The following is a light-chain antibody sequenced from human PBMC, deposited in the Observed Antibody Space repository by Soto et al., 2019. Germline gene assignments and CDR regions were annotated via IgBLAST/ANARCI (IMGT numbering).Light chain of an antibody. CDR1: QSVSSSY. CDR2: DAS. V-gene: IGKV3-20*01. Sequence: EVVLTQSPGTLSLSPGDRATLSCRASQSVSSSYLAWYQQKPGQAPRLLIYDASNRATGIPDRFSGSGSGTDFTLTISRLEPEDFAVYYCQQYGSSPFTFGPGTKVDIK. CDR3: QQYGSSPFT. J-gene: IGKJ3*01.